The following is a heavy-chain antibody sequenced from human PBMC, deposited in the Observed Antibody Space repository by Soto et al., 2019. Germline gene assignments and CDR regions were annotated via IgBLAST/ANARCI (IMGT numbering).Heavy chain of an antibody. V-gene: IGHV3-23*01. D-gene: IGHD3-22*01. CDR3: AKDQSNSNPLYYFDF. CDR2: MSRTGDNT. J-gene: IGHJ4*02. CDR1: GFTFSIYA. Sequence: GGSLRLSCAASGFTFSIYAMTWVRQSPGKGLEWVSSMSRTGDNTYYADSVKGRFTISRDNSKNTLYLQMDSLRAEDTAIYYCAKDQSNSNPLYYFDFWGPGTLVTVSS.